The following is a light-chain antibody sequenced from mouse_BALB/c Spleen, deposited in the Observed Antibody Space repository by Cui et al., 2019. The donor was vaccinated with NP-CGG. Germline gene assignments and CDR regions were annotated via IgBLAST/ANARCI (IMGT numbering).Light chain of an antibody. CDR3: ALLYSNHWV. CDR1: TGPVTTSNY. V-gene: IGLV1*01. Sequence: QAVVTQEYALTTSPGETVTLTCRSSTGPVTTSNYANWVQEKPDHLFTGLIGGTNNRPPGVPARFSGSLIGDKAALTITGAQTEDEAIYFCALLYSNHWVFGGGTKLTVL. CDR2: GTN. J-gene: IGLJ1*01.